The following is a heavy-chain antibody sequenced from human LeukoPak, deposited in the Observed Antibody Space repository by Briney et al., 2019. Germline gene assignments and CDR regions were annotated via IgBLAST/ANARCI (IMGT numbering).Heavy chain of an antibody. J-gene: IGHJ6*02. CDR1: GFTFSDYY. CDR3: ARHDTAMATDYGMGV. CDR2: ISSRGSTI. D-gene: IGHD5-18*01. V-gene: IGHV3-11*01. Sequence: GGSLRLSCAASGFTFSDYYMSWIRQAPGKGLEWVSYISSRGSTIHYADSVKGRFTISRDNAKNSLYLQMNSLRAEDTAVYYCARHDTAMATDYGMGVWGRGTTVTVSS.